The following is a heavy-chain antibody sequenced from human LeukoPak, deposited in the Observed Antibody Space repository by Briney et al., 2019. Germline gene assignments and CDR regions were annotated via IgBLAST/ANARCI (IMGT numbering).Heavy chain of an antibody. CDR1: GYTFTGYY. CDR3: ARSRGAYPYWELGEPDYYYYMDV. Sequence: GASVKVSCKASGYTFTGYYMHWVRQAPGQGLEWMGWINPNSGGTNYAQKFQGRVTMTRDTSISTAYMELSRLRSDDTAVYYCARSRGAYPYWELGEPDYYYYMDVWGKGTTVTISS. V-gene: IGHV1-2*02. J-gene: IGHJ6*03. CDR2: INPNSGGT. D-gene: IGHD2-8*02.